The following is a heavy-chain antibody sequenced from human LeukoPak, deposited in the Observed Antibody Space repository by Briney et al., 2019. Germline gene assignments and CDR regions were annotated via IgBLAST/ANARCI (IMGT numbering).Heavy chain of an antibody. Sequence: PSETLSLTCTVSGGSISSSSYYWGWIRQPPGKGLEWIGSIYYSGSTYYNPSLKSRVTISVDTSKNQFSLKLSSVTAADTAVHYCATQQMVAVAFDYWGQGTLVTVSS. V-gene: IGHV4-39*01. D-gene: IGHD2-8*01. CDR3: ATQQMVAVAFDY. CDR2: IYYSGST. J-gene: IGHJ4*02. CDR1: GGSISSSSYY.